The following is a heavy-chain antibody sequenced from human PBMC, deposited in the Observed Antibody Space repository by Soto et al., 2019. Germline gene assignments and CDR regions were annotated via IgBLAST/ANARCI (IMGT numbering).Heavy chain of an antibody. CDR3: TTLTSGYYDSSGVRKSGY. D-gene: IGHD3-22*01. CDR2: IKSKTDGGTT. Sequence: GVSLRLSCAASGFTFSNAWMNWVRQALGKGLEWVGRIKSKTDGGTTDYAAPVKGRFTISRDDSKNTLYLQMNSLKTEDTAVYYCTTLTSGYYDSSGVRKSGYWGQGTLVTVSS. J-gene: IGHJ4*02. V-gene: IGHV3-15*07. CDR1: GFTFSNAW.